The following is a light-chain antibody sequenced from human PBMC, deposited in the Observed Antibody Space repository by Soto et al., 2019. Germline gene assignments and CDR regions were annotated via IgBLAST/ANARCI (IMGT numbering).Light chain of an antibody. CDR1: SSNFGAGYD. CDR2: GNN. Sequence: QAVVTQPPSVSGAPGQRVTISCSGSSSNFGAGYDVHWYQQLPGTAPKLLIYGNNNRPSGVPDRFSASKSDTSASLAITGLQAEDEADYYCQSYDSRLSDWVFGGGTKVTVL. J-gene: IGLJ3*02. V-gene: IGLV1-40*01. CDR3: QSYDSRLSDWV.